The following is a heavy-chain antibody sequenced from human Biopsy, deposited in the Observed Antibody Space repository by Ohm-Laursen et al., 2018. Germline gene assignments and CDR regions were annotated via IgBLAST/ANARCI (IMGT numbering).Heavy chain of an antibody. CDR3: ATPFQYYDSWGGYPPFDH. CDR1: GGTFSNYA. V-gene: IGHV1-69*17. D-gene: IGHD3-3*01. J-gene: IGHJ4*02. Sequence: SSVTVSCKASGGTFSNYAISWVRQAPGEGLEWMGGIIAASGLVNYAPKFQGRVSITADKSTTTAYMELSNLKSEDTAVYYCATPFQYYDSWGGYPPFDHWGQGTLVTVSS. CDR2: IIAASGLV.